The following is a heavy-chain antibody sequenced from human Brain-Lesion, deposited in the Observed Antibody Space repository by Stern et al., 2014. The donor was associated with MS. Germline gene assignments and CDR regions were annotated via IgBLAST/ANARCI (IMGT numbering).Heavy chain of an antibody. Sequence: QVQLVQSGGGVVQPGGPLRLSCVASGFTFGSCAMTWVRQAPGKGLEWVAGVSYDGSNKYYADSVKGRFTISRDNSQNTLYMQMSSLRPEDTAVYYCAKDRQYLTYFFDHWGQGSLVTVSS. CDR1: GFTFGSCA. CDR2: VSYDGSNK. V-gene: IGHV3-30*18. CDR3: AKDRQYLTYFFDH. D-gene: IGHD2/OR15-2a*01. J-gene: IGHJ5*02.